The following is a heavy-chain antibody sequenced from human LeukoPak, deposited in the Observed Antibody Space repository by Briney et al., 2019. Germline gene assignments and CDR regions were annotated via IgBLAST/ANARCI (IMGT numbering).Heavy chain of an antibody. Sequence: PETLSLTCALYAASSSGYYWSWIRQPPGDGREWIGEINQSGSTNYNPSLKSRVTISVDTSKNQFSLKLRSVTAADTAVYYCARHSSGWDPYYMDVWGKGTTVTVSS. CDR1: AASSSGYY. CDR2: INQSGST. J-gene: IGHJ6*03. CDR3: ARHSSGWDPYYMDV. D-gene: IGHD3-10*01. V-gene: IGHV4-34*01.